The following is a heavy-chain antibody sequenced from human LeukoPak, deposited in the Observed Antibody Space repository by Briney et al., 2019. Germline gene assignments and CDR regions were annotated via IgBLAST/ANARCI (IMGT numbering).Heavy chain of an antibody. CDR2: ISGSGGRT. CDR3: ARDERLLSFLR. D-gene: IGHD3-3*01. Sequence: GGSLRLSCAASGFTFNSYAMSWVRQAPGKGLECVSGISGSGGRTDYADSVKGRFTISRDNSKNTLYLQMNSLRAEDTAVYYCARDERLLSFLRWGQGTLVTVSS. CDR1: GFTFNSYA. J-gene: IGHJ4*02. V-gene: IGHV3-23*01.